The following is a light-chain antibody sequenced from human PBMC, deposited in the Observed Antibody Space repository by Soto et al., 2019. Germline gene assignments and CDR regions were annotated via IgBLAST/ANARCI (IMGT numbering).Light chain of an antibody. V-gene: IGKV3-15*01. CDR2: GAS. Sequence: EIVLTQSPGTLSLSPGERATLSCMASQSVSSSYLAWYQQKPGQAPRLLLYGASTRATGVPPRFSGGGSGTEFTLTISSLQSEDSAIYYCQQYKSWPPITFGQGTRLEIK. J-gene: IGKJ5*01. CDR1: QSVSSSY. CDR3: QQYKSWPPIT.